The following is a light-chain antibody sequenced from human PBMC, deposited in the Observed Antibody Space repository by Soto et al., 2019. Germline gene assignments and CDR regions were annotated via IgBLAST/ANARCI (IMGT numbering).Light chain of an antibody. CDR2: EVS. V-gene: IGLV2-14*01. J-gene: IGLJ2*01. CDR3: SSSTSTSTLMI. CDR1: SSDVGRYKF. Sequence: QSALTQPASVSGSPGQSITISCTGTSSDVGRYKFVSWYQQYPSKAPRLMMYEVSNRPSGVSNRFSVSKSGNTASLTISGLQTEDEAIYYCSSSTSTSTLMIFGGGTKLTVL.